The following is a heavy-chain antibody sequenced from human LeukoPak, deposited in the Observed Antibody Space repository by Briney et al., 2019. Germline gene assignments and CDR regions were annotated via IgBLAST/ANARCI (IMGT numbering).Heavy chain of an antibody. V-gene: IGHV4-34*01. Sequence: SETLSLTCAVYGGSFSGYYWSWIRQPPGKGLEWIGEINHSGSTNYNPSLKSRVTMSVDTSKNQFSLKLSSVTAADTAVYYCARDGPATYYYDSSGYYLFDYWGQGTLVTVSS. J-gene: IGHJ4*02. D-gene: IGHD3-22*01. CDR1: GGSFSGYY. CDR3: ARDGPATYYYDSSGYYLFDY. CDR2: INHSGST.